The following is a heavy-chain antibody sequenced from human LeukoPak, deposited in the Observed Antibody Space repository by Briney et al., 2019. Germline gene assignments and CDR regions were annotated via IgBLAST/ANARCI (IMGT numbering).Heavy chain of an antibody. J-gene: IGHJ6*02. D-gene: IGHD3-3*01. CDR3: ARGFWSGPYYYYSMDV. V-gene: IGHV4-34*01. CDR1: GGSFSGYY. Sequence: PSETLSPTCAVYGGSFSGYYWSWIRQPPGKGLEWIGEINHSGSTNYNPSLKSRVTISVDTSKNQFSLKLSSVTAADTAVYYCARGFWSGPYYYYSMDVWGQGTTVTVSS. CDR2: INHSGST.